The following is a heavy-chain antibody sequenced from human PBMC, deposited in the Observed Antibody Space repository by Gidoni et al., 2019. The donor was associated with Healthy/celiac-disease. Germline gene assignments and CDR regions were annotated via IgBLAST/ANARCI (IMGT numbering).Heavy chain of an antibody. Sequence: QVQLVQSGAEVKKPGSSVKVSCTASGGTFSSYDISWVRQAPGHGLEWMGGIIPIFGTANYAQKFQGRVTITADESTSTAYMELSSLRSEDTAVYYCARDRDGIMITSGGNMLSNYYYGMDAWGQGTTVTVSS. D-gene: IGHD3-16*01. CDR3: ARDRDGIMITSGGNMLSNYYYGMDA. CDR1: GGTFSSYD. J-gene: IGHJ6*02. V-gene: IGHV1-69*01. CDR2: IIPIFGTA.